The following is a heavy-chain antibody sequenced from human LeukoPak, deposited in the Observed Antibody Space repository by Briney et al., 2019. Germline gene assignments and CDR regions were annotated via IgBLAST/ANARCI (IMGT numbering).Heavy chain of an antibody. Sequence: GGSLRLSCAASGFAFSSYAMSWVRQAPGKGLEWVSTITGSGGSTSYADSVKGRFTISRDNSRSTLFLQMNSLRAEDTAVYYCAKKLVMGPTGGFDPWGQGTLVTVSS. CDR2: ITGSGGST. J-gene: IGHJ5*02. D-gene: IGHD1-26*01. CDR3: AKKLVMGPTGGFDP. CDR1: GFAFSSYA. V-gene: IGHV3-23*01.